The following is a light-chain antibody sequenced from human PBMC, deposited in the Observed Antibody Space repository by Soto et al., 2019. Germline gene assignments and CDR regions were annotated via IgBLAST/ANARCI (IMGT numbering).Light chain of an antibody. CDR1: QSVTSNY. CDR3: QQYGRSTHST. J-gene: IGKJ3*01. V-gene: IGKV3-20*01. CDR2: GAS. Sequence: IVLTQSPGTLSLSPGERATLSCRASQSVTSNYLAWYQQKPGQAPRLLIYGASTRATGIPDRFSGSGSGTDFTLTISSLEPEDFAVYYCQQYGRSTHSTCGPGTKVDIK.